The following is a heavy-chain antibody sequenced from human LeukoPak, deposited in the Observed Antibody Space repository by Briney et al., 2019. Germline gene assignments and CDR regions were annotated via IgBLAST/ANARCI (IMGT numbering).Heavy chain of an antibody. CDR2: TYYRSKWYN. V-gene: IGHV6-1*01. J-gene: IGHJ6*03. CDR3: ARGRGDIVVVPAATGFYYYYMDV. CDR1: GDSVSSNSAA. D-gene: IGHD2-2*01. Sequence: SQTLSLTCAISGDSVSSNSAAWNWIRQSPSRGLEWLGRTYYRSKWYNDYAVSVKSRITINPDTSKNQFSLQLNSVTPEDTAVYYCARGRGDIVVVPAATGFYYYYMDVWGKGTTVTVSS.